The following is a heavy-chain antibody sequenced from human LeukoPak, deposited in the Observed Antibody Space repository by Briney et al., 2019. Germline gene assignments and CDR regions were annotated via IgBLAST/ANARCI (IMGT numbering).Heavy chain of an antibody. V-gene: IGHV3-21*01. Sequence: PGGSLRLSCAASGFTFSSYSMNWVRQAPGKGLEWVSSISSSSSYIYYADSVKGRFAISRDNSKNTLYLQMNSLRAEDTAVYYCAREGAVGGPLYNWFDPWGQGTLVTVSS. D-gene: IGHD1-26*01. CDR3: AREGAVGGPLYNWFDP. J-gene: IGHJ5*02. CDR1: GFTFSSYS. CDR2: ISSSSSYI.